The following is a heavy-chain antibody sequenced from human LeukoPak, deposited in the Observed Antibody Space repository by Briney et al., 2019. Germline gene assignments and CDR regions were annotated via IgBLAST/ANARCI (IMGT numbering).Heavy chain of an antibody. CDR3: ARNYDFWSGYWRAFDI. J-gene: IGHJ3*02. D-gene: IGHD3-3*01. CDR1: GFTFSNYA. CDR2: ISGSGGTT. Sequence: PGGSLRLSCAASGFTFSNYAMSWVRQAPGKGLEWVSGISGSGGTTYYSDSVKGRFTISRDNSKNTLYLQMNSLRAEDTAVYYCARNYDFWSGYWRAFDIWGQGTMVTVSS. V-gene: IGHV3-23*01.